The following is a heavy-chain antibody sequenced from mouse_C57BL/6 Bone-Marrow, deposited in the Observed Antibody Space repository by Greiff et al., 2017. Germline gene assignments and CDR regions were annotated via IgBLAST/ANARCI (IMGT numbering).Heavy chain of an antibody. CDR3: ARESRIYCDYGVGLAY. CDR2: ISDGGSYT. V-gene: IGHV5-4*01. Sequence: EVQGVESGGGLVKPGGSLTLSCAASGFTFSSYAMSWVRQTPENRLEWVATISDGGSYTSYPDNVKGRFTLSRDKAKNNLYLQMSHLKSEDTAMYYCARESRIYCDYGVGLAYWGQGTLVTVSA. D-gene: IGHD2-4*01. CDR1: GFTFSSYA. J-gene: IGHJ3*01.